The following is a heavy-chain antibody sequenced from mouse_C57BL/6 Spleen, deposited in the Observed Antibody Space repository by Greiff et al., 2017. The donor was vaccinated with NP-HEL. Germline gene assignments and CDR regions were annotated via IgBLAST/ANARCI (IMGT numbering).Heavy chain of an antibody. Sequence: EVQLQQSGPELVKPGASVKIPCKASGYTFTDYNMDWVKQSHGKSLEWIGDINPNNGGTIYNQKFKGKATLTVDKSSSTAYMELRSLTSEDTAVYYCARKFRAGYYLWFAYWGQGTLVTVSA. CDR1: GYTFTDYN. J-gene: IGHJ3*01. CDR2: INPNNGGT. D-gene: IGHD2-3*01. CDR3: ARKFRAGYYLWFAY. V-gene: IGHV1-18*01.